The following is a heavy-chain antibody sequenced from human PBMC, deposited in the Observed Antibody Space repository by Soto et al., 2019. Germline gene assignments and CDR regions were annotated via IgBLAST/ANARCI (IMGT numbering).Heavy chain of an antibody. CDR3: ARDALEGYGSSSGACYFGMDG. V-gene: IGHV1-69*12. Sequence: QVQLVQSGAEVKKPGSSVKVSCKASGGTFTSYAISWVRQAPGQGLEWMGGIIPIVGTANYAQKFQGRVTITADESYSTASMEVGSRRSEDTAVYYCARDALEGYGSSSGACYFGMDGWGEGATV. D-gene: IGHD6-6*01. CDR2: IIPIVGTA. CDR1: GGTFTSYA. J-gene: IGHJ6*02.